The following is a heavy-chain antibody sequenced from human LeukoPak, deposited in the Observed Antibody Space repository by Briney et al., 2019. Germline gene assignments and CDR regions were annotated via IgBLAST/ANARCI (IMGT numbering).Heavy chain of an antibody. CDR3: IRELWNSGYENYFGY. J-gene: IGHJ4*02. CDR1: GFTFCDYA. V-gene: IGHV3-49*04. CDR2: IRSKAYGGTT. Sequence: GRSLRLSCTVSGFTFCDYAMKWVRQAPGKGLEWVGCIRSKAYGGTTEYAASVKGRFIISRDDSKSIAYLQMNSLKTEDTAVYYCIRELWNSGYENYFGYWGQGTLVTASS. D-gene: IGHD6-25*01.